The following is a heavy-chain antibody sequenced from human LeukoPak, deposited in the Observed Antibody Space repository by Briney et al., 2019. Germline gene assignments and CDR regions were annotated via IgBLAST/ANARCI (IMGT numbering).Heavy chain of an antibody. D-gene: IGHD3-9*01. CDR2: ISSSGSTI. V-gene: IGHV3-11*04. J-gene: IGHJ6*03. CDR3: ASSNILTGYYYYYMDV. Sequence: PGGSLRLSCAASGFTFSDYYMSWIRQAPGKGLEWVSYISSSGSTIYYADSVKGRFTISRDNAKDSLYLQMNSLGAEDTAVYYCASSNILTGYYYYYMDVWGKGTTVTVSS. CDR1: GFTFSDYY.